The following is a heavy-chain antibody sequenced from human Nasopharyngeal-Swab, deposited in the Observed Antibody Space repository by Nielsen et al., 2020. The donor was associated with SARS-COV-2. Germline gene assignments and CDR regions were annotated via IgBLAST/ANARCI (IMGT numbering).Heavy chain of an antibody. CDR2: IYYSGST. D-gene: IGHD3-10*01. CDR3: ARLGSGSYSDY. CDR1: GGSFSGYY. Sequence: LRLSCAVYGGSFSGYYWSWIRQPPGKGLEWIGYIYYSGSTYYNPSLKSRVTISVDTSKNQFSLKLSSVTAADTAVYYCARLGSGSYSDYWGQGTLVTVSS. V-gene: IGHV4-30-4*08. J-gene: IGHJ4*02.